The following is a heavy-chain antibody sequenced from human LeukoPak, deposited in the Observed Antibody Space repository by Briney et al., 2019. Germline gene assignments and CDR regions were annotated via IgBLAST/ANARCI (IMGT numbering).Heavy chain of an antibody. CDR3: ARSYSSGSYYTDY. D-gene: IGHD3-10*01. CDR1: GFTLSSHW. Sequence: GGSLRLSCAVSGFTLSSHWMNWVRQAPGKGLEWVANIKQDGSEKYYVDSVKGRFTISRDNAKNSLYLQMNSLRAEDTAVYYCARSYSSGSYYTDYWGQGTLVTVSS. CDR2: IKQDGSEK. V-gene: IGHV3-7*04. J-gene: IGHJ4*02.